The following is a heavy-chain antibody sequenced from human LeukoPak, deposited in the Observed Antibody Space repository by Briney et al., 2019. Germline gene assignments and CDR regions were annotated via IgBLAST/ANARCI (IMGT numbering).Heavy chain of an antibody. V-gene: IGHV4-39*01. CDR3: ASTPLVLYGSGWYREYYFDY. J-gene: IGHJ4*02. CDR2: IYYSGST. D-gene: IGHD6-19*01. CDR1: GGSISSSSYY. Sequence: KASETLSLTCTVSGGSISSSSYYWGWIRQPPGRGLEWIGGIYYSGSTYYNPSLKSRVTISVDTSKNQFSLKLSSVTAADTAVYYCASTPLVLYGSGWYREYYFDYWGQGTLVTVSS.